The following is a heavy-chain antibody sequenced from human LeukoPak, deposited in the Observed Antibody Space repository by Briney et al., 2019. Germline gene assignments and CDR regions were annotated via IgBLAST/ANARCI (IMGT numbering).Heavy chain of an antibody. CDR1: GFTFSSYA. CDR3: AREVSEGFDF. V-gene: IGHV3-21*01. Sequence: GGSLRLSCAASGFTFSSYAMNWIRQAPGKGLEWVSSFGTRSTSIYHAGSVKGRFAISRDNAKNSLYLQMNSLRAEDTAVYYCAREVSEGFDFWGQGTLVTVSS. D-gene: IGHD3-22*01. J-gene: IGHJ4*02. CDR2: FGTRSTSI.